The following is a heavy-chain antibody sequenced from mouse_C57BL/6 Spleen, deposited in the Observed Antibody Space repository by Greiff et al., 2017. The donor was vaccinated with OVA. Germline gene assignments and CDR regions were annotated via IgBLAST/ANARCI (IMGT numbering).Heavy chain of an antibody. CDR2: ISSGGDYI. CDR3: TRGYYYGSSYGYFDV. Sequence: DVMLVESGEGLVKPGGSLKLSCAASGFTFSSYAMSWVRQTPEKRLEWVAYISSGGDYIYYADTVKGRFTISRDNARNTLYLQMSSLKSEDTAMYYCTRGYYYGSSYGYFDVWGTGTTVTVSS. CDR1: GFTFSSYA. J-gene: IGHJ1*03. V-gene: IGHV5-9-1*02. D-gene: IGHD1-1*01.